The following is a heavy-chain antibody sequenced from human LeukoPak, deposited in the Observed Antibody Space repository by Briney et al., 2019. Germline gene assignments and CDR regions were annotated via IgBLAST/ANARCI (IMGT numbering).Heavy chain of an antibody. CDR1: GFTFSSYG. J-gene: IGHJ4*02. CDR3: AKGPAVIISYYFDY. V-gene: IGHV3-33*06. D-gene: IGHD3-16*02. Sequence: GGSLRLSCAASGFTFSSYGMHWVRQAPGKGLEWVAVIWYDGSNKHYADSVKGRFTISRDNSKNTLYLQMNSLRDEDTPVYYCAKGPAVIISYYFDYWGQGTLVTVSS. CDR2: IWYDGSNK.